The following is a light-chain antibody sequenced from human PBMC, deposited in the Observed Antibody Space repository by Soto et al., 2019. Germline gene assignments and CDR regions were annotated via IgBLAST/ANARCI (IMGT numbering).Light chain of an antibody. V-gene: IGKV1-39*01. CDR1: QSITTS. J-gene: IGKJ3*01. CDR2: GAS. CDR3: QQSSSTTFT. Sequence: DIQMTQAPSSLSASVGDRVTITCRASQSITTSLSWHQQKPGKAPKVLIYGASKLQGGVPSRFRGSGSGTDFTLTISSLQPEDFAAYYCQQSSSTTFTFGPGTRVDV.